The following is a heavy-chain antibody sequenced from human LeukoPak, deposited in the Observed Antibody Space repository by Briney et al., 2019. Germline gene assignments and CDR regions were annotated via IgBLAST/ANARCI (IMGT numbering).Heavy chain of an antibody. CDR1: GYSFTSYW. CDR3: ARRSSSSSWMDFDY. Sequence: GESPKISWKGSGYSFTSYWIGWGRQMPGKGVEWMGIIYPSDYDTRYSPSFQGQVTISADKSISTAYLQWNSLKASDTAMYYCARRSSSSSWMDFDYWGQGTLVTVSS. CDR2: IYPSDYDT. J-gene: IGHJ4*02. V-gene: IGHV5-51*01. D-gene: IGHD6-13*01.